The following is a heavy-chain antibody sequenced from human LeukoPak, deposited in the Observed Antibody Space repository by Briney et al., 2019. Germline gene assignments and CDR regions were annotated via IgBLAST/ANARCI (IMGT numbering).Heavy chain of an antibody. CDR3: ARKACSTTSCRYPNWLDT. J-gene: IGHJ5*02. Sequence: PGGSLRLSFAASGFTFSDYYMSWIRQAPGKGLEWISYISSTGTLIHYADSLKGRFTVSRDNAKSSLYLQMNSLRAEDTAVYYCARKACSTTSCRYPNWLDTWGKGTLVTVSS. CDR2: ISSTGTLI. CDR1: GFTFSDYY. V-gene: IGHV3-11*01. D-gene: IGHD2-2*01.